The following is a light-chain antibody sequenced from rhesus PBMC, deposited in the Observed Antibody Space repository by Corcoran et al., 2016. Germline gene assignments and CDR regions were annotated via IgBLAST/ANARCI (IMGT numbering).Light chain of an antibody. CDR1: QSVSSY. CDR3: YQHSGVYS. Sequence: QVILTQSPATLSLSPGERATLSCRASQSVSSYLAWYHQQPGQAPRLLNYGATNRATGIPDRLVGGGAGTDCTRAISSLEPEDVGVYHCYQHSGVYSFGQGTEVEIK. J-gene: IGKJ2*01. V-gene: IGKV3-10*01. CDR2: GAT.